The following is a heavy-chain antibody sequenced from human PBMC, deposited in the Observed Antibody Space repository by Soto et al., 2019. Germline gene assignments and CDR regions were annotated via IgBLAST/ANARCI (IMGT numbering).Heavy chain of an antibody. CDR1: GGSISSSSYY. V-gene: IGHV4-39*01. CDR2: IYYSGST. J-gene: IGHJ3*02. D-gene: IGHD2-15*01. Sequence: LSLTCTVSGGSISSSSYYWGWIRQPPGKGLEWIGSIYYSGSTYYNPSLKSRVTISVDTSKNQFSLKLSSVTAADTAVYYCARGYCSGGSCYPDDAFDIWGQGTMVTVSS. CDR3: ARGYCSGGSCYPDDAFDI.